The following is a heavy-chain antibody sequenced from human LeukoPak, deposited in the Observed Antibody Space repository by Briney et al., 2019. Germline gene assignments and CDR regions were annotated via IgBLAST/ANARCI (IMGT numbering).Heavy chain of an antibody. Sequence: SETLSLTCAVYGGSFSGYYWSWIRQPPGKGLEWIGEINHSGSTNYNPSLKSRVTISVDTSKNQFSLKLSSVTAADTAVYYCARGGDIVVVPAARAFDYWGQETLVTVSS. CDR2: INHSGST. D-gene: IGHD2-2*01. J-gene: IGHJ4*02. CDR1: GGSFSGYY. CDR3: ARGGDIVVVPAARAFDY. V-gene: IGHV4-34*01.